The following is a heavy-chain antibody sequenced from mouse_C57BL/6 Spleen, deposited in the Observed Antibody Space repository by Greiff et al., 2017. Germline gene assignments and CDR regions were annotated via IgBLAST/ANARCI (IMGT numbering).Heavy chain of an antibody. J-gene: IGHJ4*01. D-gene: IGHD1-1*01. CDR3: ARSLYGSSFYYAMDY. Sequence: VQLQQSGAELVMPGASVKLSCKASGYTFTSYWMHWVKQRPGQGLEWIGEIDPSDSYTNYNQKFKGKSTLTVDKSSSTAYMQLSSLTSEDSAVYYCARSLYGSSFYYAMDYWGQGTSVTVSS. CDR1: GYTFTSYW. V-gene: IGHV1-69*01. CDR2: IDPSDSYT.